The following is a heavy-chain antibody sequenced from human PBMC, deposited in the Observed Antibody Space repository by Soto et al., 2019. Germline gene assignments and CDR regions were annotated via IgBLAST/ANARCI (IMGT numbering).Heavy chain of an antibody. D-gene: IGHD2-15*01. V-gene: IGHV4-39*01. CDR2: IYYSGST. J-gene: IGHJ3*02. Sequence: SETLSLTCIVSAGSISSSSYYWGWIRQPPGKGLEWIGSIYYSGSTYYNPSLKSRVTISVDTSKNQFSLKLSSVTAADTAVYYCARQGGGYCSGGSCFFAFDIWGQGTMVT. CDR1: AGSISSSSYY. CDR3: ARQGGGYCSGGSCFFAFDI.